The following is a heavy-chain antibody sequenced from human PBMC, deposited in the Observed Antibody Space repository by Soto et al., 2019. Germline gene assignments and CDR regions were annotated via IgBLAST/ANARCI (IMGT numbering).Heavy chain of an antibody. CDR1: GFTFSSYG. CDR2: IWYDGSNK. J-gene: IGHJ3*02. V-gene: IGHV3-33*01. Sequence: QVQLVESGGGVVQPGRSLRLSCAASGFTFSSYGMHWVRQAPGKGLEWVAVIWYDGSNKYYADSVKGRFTISRDNSKNTLYLQMNSLRAEDTAVYYCARGSPVLRFLEWLLGPLAFDIWGQGTMVTVSS. D-gene: IGHD3-3*01. CDR3: ARGSPVLRFLEWLLGPLAFDI.